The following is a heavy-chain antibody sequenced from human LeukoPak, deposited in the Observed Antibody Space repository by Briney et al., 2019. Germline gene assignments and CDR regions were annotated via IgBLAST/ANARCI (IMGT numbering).Heavy chain of an antibody. J-gene: IGHJ4*02. CDR3: AKDMITFGGVPSNYFDY. Sequence: GGSLRLSCAASGFTFSNFGIHWVRQAPGKGLEWVTFIRFDGTKKYYADSVKGRFTISRDNSKNTLYLQMNSLRAEDTAVYYCAKDMITFGGVPSNYFDYWGQGTLVTVSS. V-gene: IGHV3-30*02. CDR1: GFTFSNFG. CDR2: IRFDGTKK. D-gene: IGHD3-16*01.